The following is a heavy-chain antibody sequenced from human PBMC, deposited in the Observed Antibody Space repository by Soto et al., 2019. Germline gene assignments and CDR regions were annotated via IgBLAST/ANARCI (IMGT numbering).Heavy chain of an antibody. CDR2: IGTAGDT. V-gene: IGHV3-13*01. D-gene: IGHD4-4*01. CDR1: GFTFSSYD. J-gene: IGHJ5*01. CDR3: ARGDYSNYPNWFYP. Sequence: GGSLRLSCAASGFTFSSYDMHWVRQATGKGLEWVSAIGTAGDTYYPGSVKGRFTISRENAKNSLYLQMNSLRAEDTAVYYCARGDYSNYPNWFYPLGQGTLVTVSS.